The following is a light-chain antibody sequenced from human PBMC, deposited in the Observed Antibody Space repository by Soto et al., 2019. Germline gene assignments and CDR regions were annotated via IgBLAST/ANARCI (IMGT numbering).Light chain of an antibody. V-gene: IGKV1-5*01. Sequence: GDRVTITCRASQSISSSLAWYQQKPGKAPKLLIYDASSLESGVPSRFSGSGSGTEFTLTISSLQPDDFATYYCQQYNSFSWTFGQGTKGDIK. CDR1: QSISSS. J-gene: IGKJ1*01. CDR2: DAS. CDR3: QQYNSFSWT.